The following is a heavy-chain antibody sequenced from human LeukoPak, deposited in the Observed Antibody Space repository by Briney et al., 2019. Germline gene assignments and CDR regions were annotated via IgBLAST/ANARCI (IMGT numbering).Heavy chain of an antibody. J-gene: IGHJ4*02. CDR1: GGTFSSYA. V-gene: IGHV1-69*04. D-gene: IGHD6-13*01. CDR2: IIPILGIA. CDR3: ARAYSSSWSDIDY. Sequence: SVKVSCKASGGTFSSYAISWVRQAPGQGLEWMGRIIPILGIANYAQKFQGRVTITADKSTSTAYMELSSLRSEDTAVYYCARAYSSSWSDIDYWGQGTLVTVSS.